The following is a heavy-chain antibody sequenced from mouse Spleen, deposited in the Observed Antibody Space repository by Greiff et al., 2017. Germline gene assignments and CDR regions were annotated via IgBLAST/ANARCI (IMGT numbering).Heavy chain of an antibody. CDR2: IDPETGGT. CDR3: TRERDSSGYYFDY. Sequence: QVQLQQSGAELVRPGASVTLSCKASGYTFTDYEMHWVKQTPVHGLEWIGAIDPETGGTAYNQKFKGKAILTADKSSSTAYMELRSLTSEDSAVYYCTRERDSSGYYFDYWGQGTTLTVSS. V-gene: IGHV1-15*01. J-gene: IGHJ2*01. CDR1: GYTFTDYE. D-gene: IGHD3-2*01.